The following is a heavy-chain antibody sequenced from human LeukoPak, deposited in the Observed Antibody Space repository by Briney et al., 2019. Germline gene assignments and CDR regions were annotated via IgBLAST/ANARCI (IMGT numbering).Heavy chain of an antibody. J-gene: IGHJ3*02. D-gene: IGHD6-6*01. V-gene: IGHV3-21*01. CDR1: GFTFSSYG. Sequence: GGSLRLSCAASGFTFSSYGMHWVRQAPGKGLEWVSSISSSSSYIYYADSVKGRFTISRDNAKSSLYLHMNSLRAEDTAVYYCARVLSVFVGSSFDAFDIWGQGTMVTVSS. CDR3: ARVLSVFVGSSFDAFDI. CDR2: ISSSSSYI.